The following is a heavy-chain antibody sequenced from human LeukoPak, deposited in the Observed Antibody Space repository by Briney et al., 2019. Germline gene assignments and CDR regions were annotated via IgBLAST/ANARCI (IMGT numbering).Heavy chain of an antibody. Sequence: GRSLRLSCAASGFTFSSYAMHWVRQAPGKGLEWVAVISYDRSNKYYADSVKGRFTISRDNSKNTLYLQMNSLRAEDTAVYYCARGRGIAAPSGYWGQGTLVTVSS. V-gene: IGHV3-30*04. CDR1: GFTFSSYA. CDR2: ISYDRSNK. J-gene: IGHJ4*02. CDR3: ARGRGIAAPSGY. D-gene: IGHD6-13*01.